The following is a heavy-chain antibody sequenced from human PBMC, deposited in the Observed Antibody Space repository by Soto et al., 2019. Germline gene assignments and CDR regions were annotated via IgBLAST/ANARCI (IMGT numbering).Heavy chain of an antibody. V-gene: IGHV1-18*01. CDR1: GYTFTSYG. J-gene: IGHJ6*02. CDR2: ISAYNGNT. D-gene: IGHD3-16*01. CDR3: ARDKGSSHRWVYDDYDRENYYYYYGMDV. Sequence: ASVKVSCKASGYTFTSYGISWVRQAPGQGLEWMGWISAYNGNTNYAQKLQGRVTMTTDTSTSTAYMELRSLRSDDTAVYYCARDKGSSHRWVYDDYDRENYYYYYGMDVWGQGTTVTVSS.